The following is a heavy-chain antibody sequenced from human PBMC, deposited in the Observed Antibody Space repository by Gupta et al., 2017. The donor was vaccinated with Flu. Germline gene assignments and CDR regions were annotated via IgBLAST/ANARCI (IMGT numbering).Heavy chain of an antibody. V-gene: IGHV4-4*07. Sequence: VSGGSISFNYWNWIRQPAGKGLEWIGRVSTTGTTIYNPSLGSRVTMALDTSKNEVSLNLRSVTAADTAVDFGARFFEGSPKAFDVWGQGTMVTVSS. D-gene: IGHD3-10*01. CDR2: VSTTGTT. J-gene: IGHJ3*01. CDR3: ARFFEGSPKAFDV. CDR1: GGSISFNY.